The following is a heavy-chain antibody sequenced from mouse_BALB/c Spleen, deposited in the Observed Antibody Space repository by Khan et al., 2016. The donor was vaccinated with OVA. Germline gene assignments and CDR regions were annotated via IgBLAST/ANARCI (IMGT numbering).Heavy chain of an antibody. CDR2: IDPANGDT. D-gene: IGHD2-1*01. J-gene: IGHJ2*01. V-gene: IGHV14-4*02. CDR1: GFNIKDYY. CDR3: NVVNYENFDY. Sequence: EVQLQESGAELVRSGASVKLSCTASGFNIKDYYMHWVKQRPEQGLEWIVWIDPANGDTEYAPKFQGKATMTADTSSNTAYLQLSSLTSEDNAVFYCNVVNYENFDYWGQGTTLTGSS.